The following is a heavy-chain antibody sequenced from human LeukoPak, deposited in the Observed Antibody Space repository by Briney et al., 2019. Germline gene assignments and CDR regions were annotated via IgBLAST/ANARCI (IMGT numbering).Heavy chain of an antibody. CDR2: IKQDGSEK. CDR3: AREKVVVVVAAEYYYGMDV. V-gene: IGHV3-7*01. D-gene: IGHD2-15*01. J-gene: IGHJ6*02. Sequence: GGSLRLSCAASGFTFSYYWMSWVRQAPGKGLEWVANIKQDGSEKYYVASVKGRFTISRDNAKNSLYLQMNSLRAEDTAVYYCAREKVVVVVAAEYYYGMDVWGQGTTVTVSS. CDR1: GFTFSYYW.